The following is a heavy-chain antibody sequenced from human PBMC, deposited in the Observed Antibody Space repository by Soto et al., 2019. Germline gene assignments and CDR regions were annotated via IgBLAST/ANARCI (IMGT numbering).Heavy chain of an antibody. CDR1: GGSISSYY. J-gene: IGHJ5*01. Sequence: TLSLTCTVSGGSISSYYWSWIRQPPGKGLEWIGYIYYSGSTNYNPSLKRRVTISVDTSKNQFSLKLSSVTAADTAVYYCARLGGFYQSLDSWGQGTLVTVSS. V-gene: IGHV4-59*08. D-gene: IGHD3-22*01. CDR2: IYYSGST. CDR3: ARLGGFYQSLDS.